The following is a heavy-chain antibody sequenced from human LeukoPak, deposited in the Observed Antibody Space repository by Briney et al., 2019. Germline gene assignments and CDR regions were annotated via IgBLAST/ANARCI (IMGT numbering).Heavy chain of an antibody. D-gene: IGHD2-2*01. V-gene: IGHV3-74*01. J-gene: IGHJ4*02. Sequence: PGGSLRLSCAASGFTFSSYWMHWVRQGPGKELVWVSRINSDGSSTNYADSVRGRFTISRDNAENTLYLQMNSLRVEDTAVYYCARRVVVAAAPYYFDYWGQGTLVTVSS. CDR3: ARRVVVAAAPYYFDY. CDR1: GFTFSSYW. CDR2: INSDGSST.